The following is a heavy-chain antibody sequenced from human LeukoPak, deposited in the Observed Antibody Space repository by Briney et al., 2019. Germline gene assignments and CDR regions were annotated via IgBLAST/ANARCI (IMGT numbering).Heavy chain of an antibody. D-gene: IGHD3-10*01. CDR3: TTGPGTGVRGY. CDR1: GFTFPNAW. Sequence: GGSPRLSCAASGFTFPNAWVNWVRQAPGKGLEWVGHIKSKGNGGTIDYAAPVKGRFTISGDDSKNTVYLQMNSLEIEDTAVYFCTTGPGTGVRGYWGQGTLVTVSS. J-gene: IGHJ4*02. V-gene: IGHV3-15*01. CDR2: IKSKGNGGTI.